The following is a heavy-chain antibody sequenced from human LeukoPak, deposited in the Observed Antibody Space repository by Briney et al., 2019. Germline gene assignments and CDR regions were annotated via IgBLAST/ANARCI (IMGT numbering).Heavy chain of an antibody. J-gene: IGHJ4*02. CDR3: ARGATAMASNDY. D-gene: IGHD5-18*01. V-gene: IGHV1-18*01. CDR2: ISAYKGNT. CDR1: GYTFISYG. Sequence: GASVKVSCKASGYTFISYGISWVRQAPGQGLEWMGWISAYKGNTNYAQMLQGRVTMTTDTSTSTAYMELRSLRSDDTAVYYCARGATAMASNDYWGQGILVTVSS.